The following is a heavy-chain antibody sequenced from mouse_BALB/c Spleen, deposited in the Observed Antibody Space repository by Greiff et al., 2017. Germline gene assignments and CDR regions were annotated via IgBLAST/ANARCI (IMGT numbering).Heavy chain of an antibody. J-gene: IGHJ1*01. CDR3: ATGWYFDV. Sequence: VQLQESGPGLVAPSQSLSITCTVSGFSLTSYGVHWVRQPPGKGLEWLGLIWAGGSTNYNSALMSRLSISKDNSKSQVFLKMNSLQTGDTAMYYCATGWYFDVWGAGTTVTVSS. CDR2: IWAGGST. V-gene: IGHV2-9*02. CDR1: GFSLTSYG. D-gene: IGHD4-1*01.